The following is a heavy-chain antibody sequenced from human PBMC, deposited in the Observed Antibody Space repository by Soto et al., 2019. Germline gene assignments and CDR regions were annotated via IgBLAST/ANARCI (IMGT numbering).Heavy chain of an antibody. Sequence: SETLSLTCSVFGGSMSPYYWSWIRQSPGKGLEWIANIYYRGNTNYNPSLESRVTISIDTSKNQFSLKLNSLTAADTAVYYCARRYGSAFDIWGQGTMVTVSS. J-gene: IGHJ3*02. CDR2: IYYRGNT. CDR1: GGSMSPYY. V-gene: IGHV4-59*08. CDR3: ARRYGSAFDI. D-gene: IGHD3-10*01.